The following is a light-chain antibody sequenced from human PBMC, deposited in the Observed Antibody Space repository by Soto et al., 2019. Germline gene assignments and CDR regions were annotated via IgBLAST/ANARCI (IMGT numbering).Light chain of an antibody. V-gene: IGLV2-14*01. CDR2: DVS. J-gene: IGLJ3*02. CDR1: SSDVGGYNY. Sequence: QSVLTQPASVSGSPGQSITLSCSGTSSDVGGYNYVSWYQQHPGKAPKLMIYDVSNRHSGVSNRFSGSKSGNTASLTISGLQAEDEADYYCSSDTSSSTLVFGGGTKLTVL. CDR3: SSDTSSSTLV.